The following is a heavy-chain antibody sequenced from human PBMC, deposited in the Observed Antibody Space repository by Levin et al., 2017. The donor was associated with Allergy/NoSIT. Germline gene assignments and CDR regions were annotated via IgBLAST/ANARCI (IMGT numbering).Heavy chain of an antibody. D-gene: IGHD3-16*01. CDR2: ITNKDNGYTS. CDR1: FFPFLSPS. CDR3: ADLGRSHGLDV. Sequence: SLLLSFSSSFFPFLSPSLDWVRQAPGKGLEWVGRITNKDNGYTSKYAASATGRFPLSRDDSKNSVYLQMNSLKTEDTAVYYCADLGRSHGLDVWGQGTTVTVSS. V-gene: IGHV3-72*01. J-gene: IGHJ6*02.